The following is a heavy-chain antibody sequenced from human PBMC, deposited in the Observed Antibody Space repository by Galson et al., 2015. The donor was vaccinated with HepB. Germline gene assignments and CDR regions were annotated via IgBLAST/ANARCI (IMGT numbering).Heavy chain of an antibody. Sequence: SLRLSCAASGFTFSSYAMSWVRQAPGKGLEWVSAISGSGGSTYYADSVKGRFTISRDNSKNTLYLQMNSLRAEDTAVYYCAKVSRLRGNIGSFDYWGQGTLVTVSS. CDR3: AKVSRLRGNIGSFDY. D-gene: IGHD5/OR15-5a*01. CDR2: ISGSGGST. V-gene: IGHV3-23*01. J-gene: IGHJ4*02. CDR1: GFTFSSYA.